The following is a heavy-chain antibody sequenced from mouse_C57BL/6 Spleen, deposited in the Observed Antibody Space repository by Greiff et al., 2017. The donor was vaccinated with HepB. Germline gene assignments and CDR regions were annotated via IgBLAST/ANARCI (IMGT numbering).Heavy chain of an antibody. Sequence: EVMLVESGGGLVKPGGSLKLSCAASGFTFSDYGMHWVRQAPEKGLEWVAYISSGSSTIYYADTVKGRFTISRDNAENTLFLQMTSLRSWDTAMYYCASNYGSSSWFAYWGQGTLVTVSA. J-gene: IGHJ3*01. CDR3: ASNYGSSSWFAY. D-gene: IGHD1-1*01. CDR1: GFTFSDYG. CDR2: ISSGSSTI. V-gene: IGHV5-17*01.